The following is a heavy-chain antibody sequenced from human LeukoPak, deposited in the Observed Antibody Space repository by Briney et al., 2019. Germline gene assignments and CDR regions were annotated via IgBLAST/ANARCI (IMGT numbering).Heavy chain of an antibody. V-gene: IGHV4-34*01. CDR3: ARQYGDNWNYFFDY. CDR2: INHSGST. Sequence: SETLSLTCAVYGGSFSGYYWSWIRQPPGKGLEWIGEINHSGSTNYNPSLKSRVTISVDTSKNQFSLKLSSVTAADTAVYYCARQYGDNWNYFFDYWGQGTLVTVSS. CDR1: GGSFSGYY. J-gene: IGHJ4*02. D-gene: IGHD1-7*01.